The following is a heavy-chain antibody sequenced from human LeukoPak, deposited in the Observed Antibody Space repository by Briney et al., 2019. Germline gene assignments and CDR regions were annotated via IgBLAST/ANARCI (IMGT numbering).Heavy chain of an antibody. CDR1: GGSISSSGYY. CDR3: ASRIMGATSGGDF. V-gene: IGHV4-39*01. J-gene: IGHJ4*02. CDR2: IYYSGST. Sequence: SETLSLTCTVSGGSISSSGYYWVWVRQPPGKGLEWIGRIYYSGSTYHNPSLKSRVTISVDTPKNQFSLKLSSVTAADTAVYYCASRIMGATSGGDFWGQGTLVTVSS. D-gene: IGHD1-26*01.